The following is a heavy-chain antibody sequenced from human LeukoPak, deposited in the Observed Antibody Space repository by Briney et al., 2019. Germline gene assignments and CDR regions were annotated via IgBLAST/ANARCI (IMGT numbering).Heavy chain of an antibody. CDR3: ARETQFYDSSGYPDY. Sequence: PSETLSLTCTVSGGSISGYYWSWIRQPAGKGLEWIGRIYTSGSTNYNPSLKSRVTMSVDTSKNQFSLKLSSGTAADTAVYYCARETQFYDSSGYPDYWGQGTLVTVSS. CDR1: GGSISGYY. D-gene: IGHD3-22*01. J-gene: IGHJ4*02. V-gene: IGHV4-4*07. CDR2: IYTSGST.